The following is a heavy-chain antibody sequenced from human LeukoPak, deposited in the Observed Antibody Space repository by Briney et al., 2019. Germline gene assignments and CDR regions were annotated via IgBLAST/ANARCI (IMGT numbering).Heavy chain of an antibody. CDR3: ARDIATVQHQD. V-gene: IGHV1-18*01. D-gene: IGHD1-1*01. Sequence: GASVKVSCKTSGYTFTNYGISWVRQAPRQVLEWMGWISGYNGNTNYVQKFRGRVAMTADTSTSTVYMELRSLRSDDTAVYYCARDIATVQHQDWGQGTLVTVSS. CDR1: GYTFTNYG. J-gene: IGHJ4*02. CDR2: ISGYNGNT.